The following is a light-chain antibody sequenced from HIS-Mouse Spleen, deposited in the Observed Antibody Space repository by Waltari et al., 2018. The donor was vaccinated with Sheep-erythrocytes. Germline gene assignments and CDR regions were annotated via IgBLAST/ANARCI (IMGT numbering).Light chain of an antibody. CDR3: CSYAGSSTPWV. Sequence: QSALTQPASVSGSPGQSITISCPATSSDVGGYNLVSWYQQHPGKAPKLMIYEGSKRPSGVSNRFSGSKSGNTASLTISGLQAEDEADYYCCSYAGSSTPWVFGGGTKLTVL. J-gene: IGLJ3*02. V-gene: IGLV2-23*01. CDR2: EGS. CDR1: SSDVGGYNL.